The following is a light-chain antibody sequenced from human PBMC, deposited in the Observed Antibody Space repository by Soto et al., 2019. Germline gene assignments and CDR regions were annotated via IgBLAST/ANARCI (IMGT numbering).Light chain of an antibody. J-gene: IGKJ5*01. CDR3: QQANIFPIT. CDR2: AAS. CDR1: QGLSSW. V-gene: IGKV1D-12*01. Sequence: DIQLTQSPSSVSASVGDRVTITCRASQGLSSWLAWYQQKPGKAPKLLIYAASTLQSGVPSRFSGSGYGTDFTLTISSLQPEDFANYYCQQANIFPITFDQRTRLEIK.